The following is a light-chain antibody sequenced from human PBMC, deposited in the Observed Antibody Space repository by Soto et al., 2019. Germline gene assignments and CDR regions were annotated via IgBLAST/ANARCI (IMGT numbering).Light chain of an antibody. CDR3: QQYGDSPRYT. V-gene: IGKV3-20*01. CDR2: GAS. J-gene: IGKJ2*01. CDR1: QSITNNY. Sequence: EIVLTQSPGTLSLSPGERATLSCRASQSITNNYLAWYQQKLGQAPRLLMYGASSRATGIPDRFTGSGSGTDFTLTISRLEPEDFAVYYCQQYGDSPRYTFGQGPKMEIK.